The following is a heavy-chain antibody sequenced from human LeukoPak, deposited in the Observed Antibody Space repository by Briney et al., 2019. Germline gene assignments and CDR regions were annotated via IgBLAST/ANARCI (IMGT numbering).Heavy chain of an antibody. D-gene: IGHD1-7*01. CDR1: GFRFSSYA. Sequence: GGSLRLSCAASGFRFSSYAMSWVRQAPGKGLEWVSAISGSGVSTYYADSVKGRFTVSRDNSENTLYLQMSSLRAEDTAVYYCAKDERNWNYNLASQTYDWGQGTLVTVSS. CDR2: ISGSGVST. V-gene: IGHV3-23*01. CDR3: AKDERNWNYNLASQTYD. J-gene: IGHJ4*02.